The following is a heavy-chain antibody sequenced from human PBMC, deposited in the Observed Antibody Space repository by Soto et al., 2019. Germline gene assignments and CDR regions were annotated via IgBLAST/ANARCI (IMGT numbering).Heavy chain of an antibody. V-gene: IGHV1-69*17. CDR2: SLPLFGIA. J-gene: IGHJ5*02. D-gene: IGHD1-1*01. Sequence: QVQLVQSGAEVKKPGSSVKVSCKASGDIFSSSAISWVRQAPGLGLEWMGGSLPLFGIANYAQNFQGRVTITAEQSTRTVYMELSSLRSDDTAVYYCARRGGNEWFDPWGPGTLVTVSS. CDR1: GDIFSSSA. CDR3: ARRGGNEWFDP.